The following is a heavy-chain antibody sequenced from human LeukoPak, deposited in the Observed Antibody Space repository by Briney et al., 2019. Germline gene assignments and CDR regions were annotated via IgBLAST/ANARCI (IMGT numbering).Heavy chain of an antibody. D-gene: IGHD6-19*01. CDR2: ISAYNGNT. V-gene: IGHV1-18*01. J-gene: IGHJ5*02. CDR1: GYIFTSYG. Sequence: GASVKVSCKASGYIFTSYGISWVRQAPGRGLEWMGWISAYNGNTNYAQKLQGRVTMTTDTSTSTAYMELRSLKSDDTAVYYCAREGSGWYSADWFDPWGQGTLVTVSS. CDR3: AREGSGWYSADWFDP.